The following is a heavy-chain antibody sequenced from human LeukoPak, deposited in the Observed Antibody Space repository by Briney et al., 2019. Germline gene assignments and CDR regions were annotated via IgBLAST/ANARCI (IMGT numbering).Heavy chain of an antibody. J-gene: IGHJ6*03. CDR3: ARQGRIAAAGPGPQALNYYYYMDV. V-gene: IGHV1-46*01. CDR1: GYTFTGYY. D-gene: IGHD6-13*01. Sequence: ASVKVSCKASGYTFTGYYMHWVRQAPGQGLEWMGIINPSGGSTSYAQKFQGRVTMTRDMSTSTVYMELSSLRSEDTAVYYCARQGRIAAAGPGPQALNYYYYMDVWGKGTTVTVSS. CDR2: INPSGGST.